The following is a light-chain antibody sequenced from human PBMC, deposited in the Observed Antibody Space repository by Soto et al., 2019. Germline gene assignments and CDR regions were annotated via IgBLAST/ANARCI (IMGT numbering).Light chain of an antibody. J-gene: IGLJ2*01. Sequence: QSVLTQPPSVSGAPGQGVTISCTGSTSNIGSGYDVHWYQQVPGLAPKLLIYANINRPSGVPDRFSGSKSGTSASLAITGLQAEDEADYYCRSYDNSLSGWVFGGGTKLTVL. V-gene: IGLV1-40*01. CDR3: RSYDNSLSGWV. CDR1: TSNIGSGYD. CDR2: ANI.